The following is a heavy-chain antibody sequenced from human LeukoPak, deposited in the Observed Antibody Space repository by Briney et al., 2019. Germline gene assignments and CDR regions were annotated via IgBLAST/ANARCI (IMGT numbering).Heavy chain of an antibody. Sequence: SETLSLTCTVSGGSISSYYWSWIRQPPGKGLEWIGYIYYSGSTNYNPSLKSRVTISVDTSKNQFSLKLSSVTAVDTAVYYCARGRWPLSTNPLDYWGQGTLVTVSS. V-gene: IGHV4-59*01. CDR3: ARGRWPLSTNPLDY. CDR2: IYYSGST. J-gene: IGHJ4*02. D-gene: IGHD5/OR15-5a*01. CDR1: GGSISSYY.